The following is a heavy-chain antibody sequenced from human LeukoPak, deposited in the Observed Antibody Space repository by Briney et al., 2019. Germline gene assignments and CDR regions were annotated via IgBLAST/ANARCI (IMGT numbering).Heavy chain of an antibody. J-gene: IGHJ5*02. Sequence: GESLKISCKGSGYSFTSYWIGWVRQMPGKGLEWMGIVYPGDSDTRYSPSFQGQVTISADRSISTAYLQWSSLKASDTAMYYCARSDILTGFDWFDPWGQGTLVTVSS. CDR1: GYSFTSYW. CDR2: VYPGDSDT. V-gene: IGHV5-51*01. CDR3: ARSDILTGFDWFDP. D-gene: IGHD3-9*01.